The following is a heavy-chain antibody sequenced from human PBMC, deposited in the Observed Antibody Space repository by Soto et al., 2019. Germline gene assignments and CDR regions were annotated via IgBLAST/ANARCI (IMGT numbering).Heavy chain of an antibody. CDR2: KHNSGSA. J-gene: IGHJ4*02. CDR1: GGSISSDDYY. D-gene: IGHD3-10*02. V-gene: IGHV4-30-4*01. CDR3: ARDEGGDYVEV. Sequence: QVKLQESGPGLVEPSETLSLTCTVSGGSISSDDYYWSWIRQPPGKGLEWIGYKHNSGSADYNPSLKSRVTISLDTSKNQFSLKLSAVTAADTAVYYCARDEGGDYVEVWGQGTLVIVSS.